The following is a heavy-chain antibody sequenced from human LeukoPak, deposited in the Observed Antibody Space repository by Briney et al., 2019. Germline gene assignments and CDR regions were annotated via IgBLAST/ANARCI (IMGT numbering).Heavy chain of an antibody. CDR1: GYTFTGYY. J-gene: IGHJ5*02. CDR2: INPNSGGT. V-gene: IGHV1-2*02. CDR3: ARESSSNPDENWFDP. Sequence: RASVKVSCKASGYTFTGYYMHWVRQAPGQGLEWMGWINPNSGGTNYAQKFQGRVTMTRDTSISTAYMELSRLRSDDTAVYYCARESSSNPDENWFDPWGQGTLVTVSS. D-gene: IGHD2/OR15-2a*01.